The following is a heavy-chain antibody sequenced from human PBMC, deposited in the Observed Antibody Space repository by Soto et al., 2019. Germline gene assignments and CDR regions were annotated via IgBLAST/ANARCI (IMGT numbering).Heavy chain of an antibody. CDR3: AKDFRRFQVTTLDY. Sequence: GGSLRLSCAASGFTFSSYAMSWVRQAPGKGLEWVSAISGSGGSTYYADSVKGRFTISRDNSKNTLYLQMNSLRAEDTAVYYCAKDFRRFQVTTLDYWGQGTLVTVSS. J-gene: IGHJ4*02. D-gene: IGHD4-17*01. CDR2: ISGSGGST. CDR1: GFTFSSYA. V-gene: IGHV3-23*01.